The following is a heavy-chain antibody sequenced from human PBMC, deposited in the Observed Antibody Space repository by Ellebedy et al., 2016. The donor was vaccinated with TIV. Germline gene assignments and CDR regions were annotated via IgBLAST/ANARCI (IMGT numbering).Heavy chain of an antibody. CDR1: GFSFSDYF. CDR2: LSRSGDST. D-gene: IGHD4-23*01. Sequence: GESLKISCTASGFSFSDYFMSWVRQAPGKGLEWVSALSRSGDSTSYADSVKGRFTISRDNSKTTLYLQMNSLRAEDTAVYYCARDAAGNGGKLDYWGQGALVTVSS. CDR3: ARDAAGNGGKLDY. V-gene: IGHV3-23*01. J-gene: IGHJ4*02.